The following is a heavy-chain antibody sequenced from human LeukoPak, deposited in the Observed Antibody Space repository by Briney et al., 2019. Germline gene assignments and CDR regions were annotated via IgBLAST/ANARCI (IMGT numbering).Heavy chain of an antibody. CDR2: ISTSSNYI. V-gene: IGHV3-21*01. CDR1: GFTFTSYG. CDR3: ARGTSGYGMDV. J-gene: IGHJ6*02. Sequence: GGSLRLSCAASGFTFTSYGMYWVRQAPGKGLEWVSSISTSSNYIYYADSVKGRFTISRDNAKNSLYLQMNSLRAEDTAVYYCARGTSGYGMDVWGQGTTVTVSS.